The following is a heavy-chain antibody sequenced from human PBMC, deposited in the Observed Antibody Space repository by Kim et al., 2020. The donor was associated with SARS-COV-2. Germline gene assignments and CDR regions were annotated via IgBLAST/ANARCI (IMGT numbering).Heavy chain of an antibody. V-gene: IGHV3-7*01. J-gene: IGHJ4*01. CDR2: IRPDGSEK. CDR3: VRPSRSKPVAD. Sequence: GGSLRLSCAASGFTFSTYWMSWVRQVPGKGLEWVANIRPDGSEKQYVDSVKGRFTMSRDNAKDSLYLQMNSLRDEDTAVHYCVRPSRSKPVADWGQEHWS. CDR1: GFTFSTYW. D-gene: IGHD6-19*01.